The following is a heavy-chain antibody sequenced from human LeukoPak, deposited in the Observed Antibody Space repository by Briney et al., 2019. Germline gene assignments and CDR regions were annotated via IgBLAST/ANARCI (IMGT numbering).Heavy chain of an antibody. Sequence: GGALRLSCAASGFTFSDYYMSWIRQAPGKGLEWVSRISTSGSTIYYADSVKGRFTFSRDNAKNSLYLQMNSLRADDTAVYYCARAQGDGYDDAFDIWGQGTMVTVSS. J-gene: IGHJ3*02. CDR1: GFTFSDYY. D-gene: IGHD5-24*01. CDR3: ARAQGDGYDDAFDI. V-gene: IGHV3-11*01. CDR2: ISTSGSTI.